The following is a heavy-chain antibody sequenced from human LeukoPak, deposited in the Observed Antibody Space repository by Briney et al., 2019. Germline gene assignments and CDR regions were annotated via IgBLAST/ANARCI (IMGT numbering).Heavy chain of an antibody. D-gene: IGHD5-24*01. CDR2: ISGSASTI. CDR1: AFTFSSYD. Sequence: GGSLRLSCAASAFTFSSYDMNCVRQAPGEGLVWVSYISGSASTIYYADSVKGRFTISGDNAKNLLYLQMNSLRAEDTAVYYCVTKWRWVQFWGEGSQVSVSS. CDR3: VTKWRWVQF. J-gene: IGHJ4*02. V-gene: IGHV3-48*03.